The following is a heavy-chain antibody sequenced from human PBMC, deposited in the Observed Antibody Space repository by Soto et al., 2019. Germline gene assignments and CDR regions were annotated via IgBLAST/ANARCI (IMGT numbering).Heavy chain of an antibody. CDR2: ISYDGSNK. Sequence: QVQLVESGGGVVQPGRSLRLSCAASGFTFSSYAMHWVRQAPGKGLEWVAVISYDGSNKYYADSVKGRFTISRDNSKNTLYLQMNILRAEDTAVYYCAREIGVVGGGYFDYWGQGTLVTVAS. J-gene: IGHJ4*02. D-gene: IGHD3-22*01. CDR3: AREIGVVGGGYFDY. V-gene: IGHV3-30-3*01. CDR1: GFTFSSYA.